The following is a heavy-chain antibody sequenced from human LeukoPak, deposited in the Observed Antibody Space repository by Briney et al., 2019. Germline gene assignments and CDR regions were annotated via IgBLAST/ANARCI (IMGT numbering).Heavy chain of an antibody. J-gene: IGHJ4*02. CDR1: GYTFTSYG. CDR2: ISAYNGNT. CDR3: ARYGGYCSSTSCLYYFDY. Sequence: GASVKVSCKASGYTFTSYGISWVRRAPGQGLEWMGWISAYNGNTNYAQKLQGRVTMTTDTSTSTAYMELRSLRSDDTAVYYCARYGGYCSSTSCLYYFDYWGQGTLVTVSS. V-gene: IGHV1-18*01. D-gene: IGHD2-2*01.